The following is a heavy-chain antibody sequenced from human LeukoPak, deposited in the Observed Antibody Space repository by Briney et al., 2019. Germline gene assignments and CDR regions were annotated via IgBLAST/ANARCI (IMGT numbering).Heavy chain of an antibody. CDR1: GGTLSSYA. Sequence: ASVKVSCKASGGTLSSYAINWVRQATGQGLEWMGWMNPNSGNTGYAQKFQGRVTMTRNTSISTAYMELSSLRSEDTAVYYCARVKRFKVGATHKSYYYGMDVWGQGTTVTVSS. CDR2: MNPNSGNT. D-gene: IGHD1-26*01. CDR3: ARVKRFKVGATHKSYYYGMDV. J-gene: IGHJ6*02. V-gene: IGHV1-8*02.